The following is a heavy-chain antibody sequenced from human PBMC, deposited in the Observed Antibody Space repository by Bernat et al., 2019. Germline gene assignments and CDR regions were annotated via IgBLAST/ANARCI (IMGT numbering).Heavy chain of an antibody. CDR3: GRFEYFDY. J-gene: IGHJ4*02. D-gene: IGHD3-9*01. CDR2: IWYDGSNK. CDR1: GFTFRSYG. V-gene: IGHV3-33*01. Sequence: QVQLVESGGGVVHPGRSLRLSCAASGFTFRSYGMHWVRQAPGKGLEWVAVIWYDGSNKYYADSVKGRFTISRDNSRNTLYLQMYSLRAGDTAVYYCGRFEYFDYWGQGTLVTVSS.